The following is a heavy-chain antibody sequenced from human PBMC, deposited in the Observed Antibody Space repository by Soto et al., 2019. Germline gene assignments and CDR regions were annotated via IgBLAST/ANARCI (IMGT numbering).Heavy chain of an antibody. CDR1: GFTFSNAW. Sequence: EVQLVESGGGLVKPGGSLRLSCAASGFTFSNAWMNWVRQAPGKGLEWVGRIKSKTDGGTTDYAAPVKGRFTISRDDSKNTLYLQMNSLKTEDTAVYYCTTDVVVGDYDYGMDVWGQGTTVTVSS. J-gene: IGHJ6*02. CDR3: TTDVVVGDYDYGMDV. V-gene: IGHV3-15*07. D-gene: IGHD2-15*01. CDR2: IKSKTDGGTT.